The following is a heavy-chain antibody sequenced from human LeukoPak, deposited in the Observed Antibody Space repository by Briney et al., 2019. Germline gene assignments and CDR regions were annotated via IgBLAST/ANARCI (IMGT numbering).Heavy chain of an antibody. J-gene: IGHJ3*02. V-gene: IGHV1-2*02. CDR1: EYILTGYY. D-gene: IGHD6-19*01. Sequence: ASVKVSCKASEYILTGYYIHWVRQAPGQGLEWMGWINPNSGGTNYAQKFQGRITMTRDTSISTAYMELSSLRSDDTAVYSCARGRPPTVADAFDIWGQGTMVTVSS. CDR2: INPNSGGT. CDR3: ARGRPPTVADAFDI.